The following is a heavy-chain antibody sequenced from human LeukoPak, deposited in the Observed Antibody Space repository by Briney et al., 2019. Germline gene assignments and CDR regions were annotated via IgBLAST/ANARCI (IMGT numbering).Heavy chain of an antibody. CDR1: GFTFSSYA. CDR2: ISYDGSNK. J-gene: IGHJ4*02. D-gene: IGHD3-22*01. Sequence: PGRSLRLSCAASGFTFSSYAMHWVRQAPGKGLEWVAVISYDGSNKYYADSVKGRFTISRDNAKNSLYLQMNSLRAEDTAVYYCARGWIYYYDSSGYYEFQDYWGQGTLVTVSS. V-gene: IGHV3-30-3*01. CDR3: ARGWIYYYDSSGYYEFQDY.